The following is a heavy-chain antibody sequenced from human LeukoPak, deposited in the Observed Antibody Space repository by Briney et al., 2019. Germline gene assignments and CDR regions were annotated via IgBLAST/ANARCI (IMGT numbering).Heavy chain of an antibody. D-gene: IGHD6-19*01. CDR2: MYHSGST. CDR1: GGSISSDNW. J-gene: IGHJ4*02. V-gene: IGHV4-4*02. Sequence: PSETLSLTCAVSGGSISSDNWWSWVRQPPGKGLEWSGDMYHSGSTKYNPSLKSRVTISVDKSKNQFSLKLSSVTAADTAVYYCARLWLLNLDKWGQGTLVTVSS. CDR3: ARLWLLNLDK.